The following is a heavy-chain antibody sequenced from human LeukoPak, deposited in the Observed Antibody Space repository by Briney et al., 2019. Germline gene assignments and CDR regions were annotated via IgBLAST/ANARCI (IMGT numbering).Heavy chain of an antibody. CDR3: ARTQEGSYSSGWYPWFDP. V-gene: IGHV3-23*01. CDR1: EFTVSSYG. J-gene: IGHJ5*02. D-gene: IGHD6-19*01. Sequence: GGSLRLSCAASEFTVSSYGMSWVRQAPGKGLEWVSAISGNGDSTYYADSVKGRFTISRDNSKNTLYLQMNSLRADDTAVYYCARTQEGSYSSGWYPWFDPWGQGTLVTVSS. CDR2: ISGNGDST.